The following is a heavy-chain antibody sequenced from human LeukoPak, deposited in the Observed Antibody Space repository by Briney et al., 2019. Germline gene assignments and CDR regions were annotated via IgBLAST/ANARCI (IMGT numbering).Heavy chain of an antibody. CDR3: ARDKSRVRGVGVSSYYYGMDV. Sequence: ASVKVSCKASGYTFTSYGISWVRQAPGQGLEWMGWISAYNGNTNYAQKLQGRVTMTTDTSTSTAYMELRSLRSDDTAVYYCARDKSRVRGVGVSSYYYGMDVWGQGTTVTVSS. V-gene: IGHV1-18*01. D-gene: IGHD3-10*01. CDR1: GYTFTSYG. J-gene: IGHJ6*02. CDR2: ISAYNGNT.